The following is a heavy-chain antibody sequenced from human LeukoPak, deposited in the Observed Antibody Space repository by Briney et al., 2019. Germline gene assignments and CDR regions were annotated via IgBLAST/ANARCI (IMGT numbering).Heavy chain of an antibody. D-gene: IGHD2-15*01. CDR3: AREMGSSSYVLDI. J-gene: IGHJ3*02. CDR2: ISGSGGST. CDR1: GFTFGSYA. V-gene: IGHV3-23*01. Sequence: GGSLRLSCAASGFTFGSYAMSWVRQAPGKGLEWVSAISGSGGSTYYADSVKGRFTISRDNAKNALLLQMNSLRAEDTAVYYCAREMGSSSYVLDIWGQGTLVTVSS.